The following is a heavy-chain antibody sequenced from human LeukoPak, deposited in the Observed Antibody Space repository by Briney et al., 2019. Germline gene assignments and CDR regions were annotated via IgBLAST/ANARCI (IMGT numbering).Heavy chain of an antibody. J-gene: IGHJ4*02. CDR1: GGSISSYY. CDR2: IYYSGST. V-gene: IGHV4-59*01. CDR3: AGSGGRTFDY. Sequence: TPSETLSLTCTVSGGSISSYYWSWIRQPPGKGLEWIGYIYYSGSTNYNPSLKSRVTISVDTSKNQFSLKLSSVTAADTAVYYCAGSGGRTFDYWGQGTLVTVSS. D-gene: IGHD2-15*01.